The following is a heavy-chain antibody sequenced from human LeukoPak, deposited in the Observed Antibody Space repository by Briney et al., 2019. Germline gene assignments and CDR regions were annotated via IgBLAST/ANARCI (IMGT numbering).Heavy chain of an antibody. Sequence: SVKVSCKASGGTFNNYAISWVRQAPGQGLEWMGGTIPMFGTAKYAQNFQDRVTVITDESTGTAYMELSSLRSEDTAVYYCAIPRGPMGTLVYGGFEIWGQGTMVTVSS. D-gene: IGHD5-24*01. CDR3: AIPRGPMGTLVYGGFEI. CDR1: GGTFNNYA. CDR2: TIPMFGTA. V-gene: IGHV1-69*05. J-gene: IGHJ3*02.